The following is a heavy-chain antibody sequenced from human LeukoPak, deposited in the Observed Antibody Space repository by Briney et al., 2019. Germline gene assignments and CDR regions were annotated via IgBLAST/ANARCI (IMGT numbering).Heavy chain of an antibody. D-gene: IGHD3-22*01. CDR1: GYTFTSYY. CDR2: INPSGGST. Sequence: ASVKVSCKASGYTFTSYYMHWVRQAPGQGLEWMGIINPSGGSTSYAQKFQGRVTMTRDTSTSTVYMELSSLRSEDTAVYYCAREALVYDSSGYYFDCWGQGTLVTVSS. J-gene: IGHJ4*02. V-gene: IGHV1-46*01. CDR3: AREALVYDSSGYYFDC.